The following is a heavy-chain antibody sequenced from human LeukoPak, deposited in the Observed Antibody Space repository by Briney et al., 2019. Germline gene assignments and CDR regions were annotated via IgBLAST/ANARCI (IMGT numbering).Heavy chain of an antibody. J-gene: IGHJ4*02. D-gene: IGHD6-6*01. V-gene: IGHV1-2*06. CDR3: AREPYTTSSDRHEKAFDY. Sequence: ASVRVSCTASGYTFTAHFIHWVRQAPGQGLEWMGQINSNNGGEKYAPKFQGRVTVLRDTSINTIYLDLTSLTSDDTAVYYCAREPYTTSSDRHEKAFDYWGQGTPVTVSS. CDR1: GYTFTAHF. CDR2: INSNNGGE.